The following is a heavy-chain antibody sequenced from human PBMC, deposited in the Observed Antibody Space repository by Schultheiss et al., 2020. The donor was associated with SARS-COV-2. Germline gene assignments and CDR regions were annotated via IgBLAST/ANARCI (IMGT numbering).Heavy chain of an antibody. J-gene: IGHJ4*02. CDR3: AREGGQQQLAGLDY. V-gene: IGHV4-31*03. CDR1: GGSISSGGYY. Sequence: SETLSLTCTVSGGSISSGGYYWSWIRQHPGKGLEWIGEINHSGSTSYTPSLKSRVTMSVDTSKNQFSLKLSSVTAADTAVYYCAREGGQQQLAGLDYWGQGTLVTVSS. D-gene: IGHD6-13*01. CDR2: INHSGST.